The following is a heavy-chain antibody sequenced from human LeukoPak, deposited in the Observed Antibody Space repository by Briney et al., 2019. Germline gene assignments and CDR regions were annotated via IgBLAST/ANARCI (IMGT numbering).Heavy chain of an antibody. J-gene: IGHJ3*02. CDR3: ARSYYYDSSGYYLMFVGAFDI. Sequence: SETLSLTCAVSRYSISSGYYWGWIRQPPGEGLEWIGSIHHSGRTYYNPSLKSRVAISVDTSKNQFSLKLSSVTAADTAVYYCARSYYYDSSGYYLMFVGAFDIWGQGTMVTVSS. D-gene: IGHD3-22*01. CDR1: RYSISSGYY. CDR2: IHHSGRT. V-gene: IGHV4-38-2*01.